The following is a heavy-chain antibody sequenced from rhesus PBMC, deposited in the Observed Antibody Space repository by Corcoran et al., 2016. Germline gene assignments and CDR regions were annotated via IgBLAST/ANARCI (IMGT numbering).Heavy chain of an antibody. D-gene: IGHD2-2*01. V-gene: IGHV4-80*01. CDR2: SDGNSGST. Sequence: QVQLQESGPGLVKPSETLSLTCAVSGVSISSFRWSWVRQPPGRGLEWMGESDGNSGSTYYDPSLKSRVTISKDTSKDQLSLRLNSMTAADTAVYYCVRSPYFNNYKRFDVWGPGVLVTVSS. CDR1: GVSISSFR. J-gene: IGHJ5-1*01. CDR3: VRSPYFNNYKRFDV.